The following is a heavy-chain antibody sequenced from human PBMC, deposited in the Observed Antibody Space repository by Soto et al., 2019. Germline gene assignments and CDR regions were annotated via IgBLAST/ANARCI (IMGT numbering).Heavy chain of an antibody. V-gene: IGHV4-39*01. D-gene: IGHD6-6*01. J-gene: IGHJ4*02. CDR2: IYYDGST. Sequence: QLQLQESGPGLVKPSETLSLTCTVSGASISSDTFYWGWIRQPPGKGLESIANIYYDGSTYYNPSLKIRVTRSLDPSKNQFSLKLSSVPAADTAVYYWASSHIVPRLLMYPYDYWGQGTLVTVSS. CDR1: GASISSDTFY. CDR3: ASSHIVPRLLMYPYDY.